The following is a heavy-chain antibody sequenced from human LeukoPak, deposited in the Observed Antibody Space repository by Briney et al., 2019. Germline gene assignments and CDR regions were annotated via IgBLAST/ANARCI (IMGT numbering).Heavy chain of an antibody. J-gene: IGHJ4*02. D-gene: IGHD1-26*01. V-gene: IGHV1-69*13. CDR3: ARDGLSGSYILSY. Sequence: ASVKVSCKASGGTFSGYAISWVRQAPGQGLEWMGGIIPIFGTANYAQKFQGRVTITADESTSTAYMELSSLRSEDTAVYYCARDGLSGSYILSYWGQGTLVTVSS. CDR2: IIPIFGTA. CDR1: GGTFSGYA.